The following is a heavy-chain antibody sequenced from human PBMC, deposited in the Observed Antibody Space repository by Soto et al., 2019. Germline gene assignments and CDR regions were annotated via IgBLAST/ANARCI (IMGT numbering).Heavy chain of an antibody. CDR2: IYYSGNT. CDR3: ARRGHCSGGTCYSPWGAFDI. CDR1: GGSISSSGYY. D-gene: IGHD2-15*01. V-gene: IGHV4-39*01. Sequence: QLQLQESGPGLVKPSETLSLTCTVSGGSISSSGYYWAWIRQPPGKGLEWIGSIYYSGNTYYNPSLKSRVTISVATSEDQFCLKLRSVTAADTAVYYCARRGHCSGGTCYSPWGAFDIWGQGTMVTVSS. J-gene: IGHJ3*02.